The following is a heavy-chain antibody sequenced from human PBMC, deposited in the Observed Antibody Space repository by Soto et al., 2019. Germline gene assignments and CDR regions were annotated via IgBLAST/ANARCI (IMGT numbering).Heavy chain of an antibody. CDR2: ISSSGYTV. V-gene: IGHV3-48*03. CDR1: RFTFITYE. CDR3: VRYCSTTLCNGVATRTFDY. D-gene: IGHD2-2*01. Sequence: WGSLRLFCAASRFTFITYEINCVRHSPLKGREWVSYISSSGYTVYYADSVKGRFTISRDNTRNSLYLQMNSLRDEDTALYYCVRYCSTTLCNGVATRTFDYWGQGTLVTVSS. J-gene: IGHJ4*02.